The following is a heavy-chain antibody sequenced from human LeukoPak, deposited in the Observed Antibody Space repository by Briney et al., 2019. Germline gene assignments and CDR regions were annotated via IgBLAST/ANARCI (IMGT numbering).Heavy chain of an antibody. D-gene: IGHD3-10*01. CDR2: INHSGRT. CDR3: ARGVDYYGV. Sequence: TLSLTCTVSGGSISSGSYYWNWIRQPPGKGLEWIGEINHSGRTNYNPSLKSRVTISVDTSKKQFSLKLSSVTAADTAVYYCARGVDYYGVWGQGTLVTVSS. CDR1: GGSISSGSYY. J-gene: IGHJ4*02. V-gene: IGHV4-39*07.